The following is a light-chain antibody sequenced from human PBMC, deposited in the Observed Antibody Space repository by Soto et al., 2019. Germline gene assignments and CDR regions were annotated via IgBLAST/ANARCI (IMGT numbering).Light chain of an antibody. J-gene: IGKJ1*01. CDR3: QQYGSSPGT. CDR2: GAS. V-gene: IGKV3-20*01. Sequence: EIVLTPSPGTLSLSPGERANLSCRASQSVSSSYLAWYQQKPGQAPRLLIYGASSRATGIPDRFSGSGSGTDFTLTISRLEPEDFAVYYCQQYGSSPGTFGQGTKVDIK. CDR1: QSVSSSY.